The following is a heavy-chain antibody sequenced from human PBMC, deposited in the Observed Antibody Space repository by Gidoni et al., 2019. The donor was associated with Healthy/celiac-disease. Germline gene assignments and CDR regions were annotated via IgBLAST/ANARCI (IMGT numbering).Heavy chain of an antibody. V-gene: IGHV1-69*06. CDR3: ARGLRWLNPHSYYYYYYMDV. CDR1: GGTFSSYA. J-gene: IGHJ6*03. Sequence: QVQLVQSGAEVKKPGSSVKVSCKASGGTFSSYAICWVRQAPGQGLEWMGGIIPIFGTANYAQKFQGRVTITADKSTSTAYMELSSLRSEDTAVYYCARGLRWLNPHSYYYYYYMDVWGKGTTVTVSS. D-gene: IGHD4-17*01. CDR2: IIPIFGTA.